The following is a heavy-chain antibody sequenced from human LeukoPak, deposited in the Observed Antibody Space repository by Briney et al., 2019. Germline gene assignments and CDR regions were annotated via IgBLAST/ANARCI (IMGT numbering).Heavy chain of an antibody. D-gene: IGHD3-10*01. CDR2: IYTSGST. V-gene: IGHV4-61*02. CDR1: GGSISSGSYY. J-gene: IGHJ6*03. Sequence: SETLSLTCTVSGGSISSGSYYWRWIRQPAGKGLEWIGRIYTSGSTNYNPSLKSRVTISVDTSKNQYSLKLSSVTAADTAVYYCARIGMVRGVLSYYYMDVWGKGTTVTISS. CDR3: ARIGMVRGVLSYYYMDV.